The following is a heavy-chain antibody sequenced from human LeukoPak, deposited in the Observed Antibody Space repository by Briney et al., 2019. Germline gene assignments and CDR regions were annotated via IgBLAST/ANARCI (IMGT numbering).Heavy chain of an antibody. D-gene: IGHD3-22*01. J-gene: IGHJ3*02. CDR3: ARDNDSSGYHAFDI. Sequence: GGSLRLSCAASGFTFSDYYMSWIRQAPGKGLEWVSYISSSGSTIYYADSVKGRFTISRDNAKNSLYLQMNSLRAEDTAVYYCARDNDSSGYHAFDIWGQGTMVTVSP. V-gene: IGHV3-11*04. CDR1: GFTFSDYY. CDR2: ISSSGSTI.